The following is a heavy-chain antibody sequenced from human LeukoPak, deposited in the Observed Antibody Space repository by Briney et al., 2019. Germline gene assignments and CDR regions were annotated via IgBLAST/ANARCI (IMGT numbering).Heavy chain of an antibody. D-gene: IGHD3-3*01. V-gene: IGHV3-48*03. Sequence: GGSLRLSCAASGFTFSSYEMNWVRQAPGKGLEWVSYISSSGSTIYYADSVKGRFTISRDNAKNSLYLQMNSLRAEDTAIYYCARGEWLYTFDYWGQGTLVTVSS. J-gene: IGHJ4*02. CDR2: ISSSGSTI. CDR3: ARGEWLYTFDY. CDR1: GFTFSSYE.